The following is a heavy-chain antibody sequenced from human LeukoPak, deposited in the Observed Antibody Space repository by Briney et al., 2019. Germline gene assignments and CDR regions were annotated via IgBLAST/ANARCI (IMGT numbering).Heavy chain of an antibody. CDR1: GFTFSNAW. V-gene: IGHV3-15*01. CDR2: IKSKTDGGTT. Sequence: GGSLRLSCAASGFTFSNAWMSWVRQAPGKGLEWVGRIKSKTDGGTTDYAAPVKGRFTISRDDSKNTLYLQMNSLKTEDTAVYYCTTARSLRYFDWLLTFDYWGQGTLVTVSS. CDR3: TTARSLRYFDWLLTFDY. D-gene: IGHD3-9*01. J-gene: IGHJ4*02.